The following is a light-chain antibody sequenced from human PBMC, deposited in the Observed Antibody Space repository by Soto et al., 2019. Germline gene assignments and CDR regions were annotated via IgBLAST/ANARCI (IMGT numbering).Light chain of an antibody. J-gene: IGKJ5*01. CDR1: QSISSW. CDR3: QQSYSTPIT. Sequence: DIQMTHSPSTLSAFAGERVSIACRASQSISSWLDWYQQKPGKAPKLLIYAASSLQSGVPSRFSGSGSGTDFTLTISSLQPEDFATYYCQQSYSTPITFGQGTRLEI. V-gene: IGKV1-39*01. CDR2: AAS.